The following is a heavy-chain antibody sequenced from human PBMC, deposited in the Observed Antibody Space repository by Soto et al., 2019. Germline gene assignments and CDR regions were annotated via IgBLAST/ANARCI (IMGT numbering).Heavy chain of an antibody. CDR3: AKGDYGGLYYYYYYGMDV. Sequence: QVQLVESGGGVVQPGRSLRLSCAASGFTFSSYGMHWVRQAPGKGLEWVAVISYDGSNKYYADSVKGRFTISRDNSKNTLYLQMNSLRAEDTAVYYCAKGDYGGLYYYYYYGMDVWGQGITVTVSS. J-gene: IGHJ6*02. CDR2: ISYDGSNK. V-gene: IGHV3-30*18. D-gene: IGHD4-17*01. CDR1: GFTFSSYG.